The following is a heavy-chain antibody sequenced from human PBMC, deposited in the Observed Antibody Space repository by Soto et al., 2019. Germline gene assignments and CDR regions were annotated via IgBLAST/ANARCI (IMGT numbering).Heavy chain of an antibody. Sequence: PSVKVSCKASGGTFSSYAISWVRQAHGQGLEWVGGIIPIFGTANYAQKFQGRVTITADESTSTAYMGLSSLRSEDTAVYYCARGSYCSSTSCYTPYYYGMDVWGQGTTVTVSS. CDR2: IIPIFGTA. V-gene: IGHV1-69*13. J-gene: IGHJ6*02. D-gene: IGHD2-2*02. CDR3: ARGSYCSSTSCYTPYYYGMDV. CDR1: GGTFSSYA.